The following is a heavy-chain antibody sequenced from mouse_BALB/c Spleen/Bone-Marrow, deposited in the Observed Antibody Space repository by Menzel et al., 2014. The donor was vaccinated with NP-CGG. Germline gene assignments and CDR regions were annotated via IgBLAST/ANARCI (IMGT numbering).Heavy chain of an antibody. D-gene: IGHD2-1*01. V-gene: IGHV1S135*01. CDR3: ASCGNYEAWFAY. CDR1: GCAFTSYN. J-gene: IGHJ3*01. Sequence: EVKLQESGPELVKPGASVKVSCKASGCAFTSYNIYWVKQSHGKSLEWIGYIDPYNGDTNYNQKFKVKATLTVDESSSTAYMHLNSLTSEDSAVYYCASCGNYEAWFAYWGQGTLVTVSA. CDR2: IDPYNGDT.